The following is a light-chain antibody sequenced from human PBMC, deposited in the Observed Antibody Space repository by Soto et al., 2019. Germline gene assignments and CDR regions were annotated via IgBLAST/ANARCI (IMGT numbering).Light chain of an antibody. V-gene: IGLV2-14*03. J-gene: IGLJ2*01. CDR1: SSDVGGYNY. CDR2: EVG. CDR3: SSYTRHSHVI. Sequence: QSVLTQPASVSGSPGQSIVISCTGSSSDVGGYNYVSWYQQHPGKAPKLMIYEVGNRPSGVSSRFSGSKSDNTASLTISGLQAEDEADYYCSSYTRHSHVIFGGGTKLTVL.